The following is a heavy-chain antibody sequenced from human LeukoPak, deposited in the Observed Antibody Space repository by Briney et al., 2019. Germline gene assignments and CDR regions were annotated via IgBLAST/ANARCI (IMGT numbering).Heavy chain of an antibody. CDR3: GRAISAAHIHLREYYYDSSGYCFDY. V-gene: IGHV4-34*01. CDR2: INHSGST. Sequence: GSLRLSCAASGFTVSSNYMSWIRQPPGKGLEWIGEINHSGSTNYNPSLKSRVTISVDTSKNQFSLKLSSVTAADTAVYYWGRAISAAHIHLREYYYDSSGYCFDYWGQGTLVTVSS. D-gene: IGHD3-22*01. CDR1: GFTVSSNY. J-gene: IGHJ4*02.